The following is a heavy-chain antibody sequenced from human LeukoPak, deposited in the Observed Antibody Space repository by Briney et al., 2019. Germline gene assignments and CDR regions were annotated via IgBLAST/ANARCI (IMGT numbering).Heavy chain of an antibody. V-gene: IGHV1-69*04. Sequence: IXXILGIPNYAQEFQGRVTITADKSTSTAYMELSSLRSEDTAVYYCARVVDTAMVTDGYYFDYWGQGTLVTVSS. CDR2: IXXILGIP. J-gene: IGHJ4*02. D-gene: IGHD5-18*01. CDR3: ARVVDTAMVTDGYYFDY.